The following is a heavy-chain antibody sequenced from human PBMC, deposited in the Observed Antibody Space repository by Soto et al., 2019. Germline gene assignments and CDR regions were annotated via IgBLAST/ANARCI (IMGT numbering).Heavy chain of an antibody. Sequence: GGSLRLSCAASGFTFSSYAMHWVRQAPGKGLEWMTIIWYDGSNKYYADSVKGRFTISRDTSKNTLYMEMNSLRAEDTAVYYCARDSYGMDAWGQGTTVTV. CDR2: IWYDGSNK. D-gene: IGHD3-10*01. CDR1: GFTFSSYA. J-gene: IGHJ6*02. V-gene: IGHV3-33*01. CDR3: ARDSYGMDA.